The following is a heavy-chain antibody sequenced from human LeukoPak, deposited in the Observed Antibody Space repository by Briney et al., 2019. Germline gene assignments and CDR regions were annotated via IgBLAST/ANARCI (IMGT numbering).Heavy chain of an antibody. J-gene: IGHJ6*03. D-gene: IGHD6-19*01. Sequence: SETLSLTCTVSGYSISSGYFWGWIRQPPGKGREWIGSIYHSGTTYYNPSLKSRVTISVDTSKKQYSLKLTSVPATDTAVYYCSRDETYSSDWQPNHFYYYMDVWGKGTTVTVSS. CDR1: GYSISSGYF. CDR3: SRDETYSSDWQPNHFYYYMDV. V-gene: IGHV4-38-2*02. CDR2: IYHSGTT.